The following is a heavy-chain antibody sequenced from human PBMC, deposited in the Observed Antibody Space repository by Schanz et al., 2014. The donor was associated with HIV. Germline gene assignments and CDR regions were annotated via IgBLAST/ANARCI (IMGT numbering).Heavy chain of an antibody. Sequence: EVQQVLESGGGLVQPGGSLRLSCAASGISLTNNAMTWVRQAPGKGLEWVSGISWNSGSIGYADSVKGRFTISRDNAKNSMYLVMNSLRDEDTAVYYCARDFFADGDLFYYDYYGMDVWGQGTTVTVSS. V-gene: IGHV3-48*02. J-gene: IGHJ6*02. CDR2: ISWNSGSI. CDR1: GISLTNNA. D-gene: IGHD4-17*01. CDR3: ARDFFADGDLFYYDYYGMDV.